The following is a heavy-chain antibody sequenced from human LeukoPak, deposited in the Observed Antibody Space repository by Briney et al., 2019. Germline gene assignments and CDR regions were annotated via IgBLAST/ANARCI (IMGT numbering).Heavy chain of an antibody. CDR1: GGSISSYY. D-gene: IGHD6-19*01. Sequence: PSETLSLTCTVSGGSISSYYWSWIRQPPGKGLEWIGYIYYSGSTNYNPSLKSRVTISVDTSKNHFSLKLSSVTAADTAVYYCARYIAVAGTVDYWGQGTLVTVSS. V-gene: IGHV4-59*01. CDR2: IYYSGST. CDR3: ARYIAVAGTVDY. J-gene: IGHJ4*02.